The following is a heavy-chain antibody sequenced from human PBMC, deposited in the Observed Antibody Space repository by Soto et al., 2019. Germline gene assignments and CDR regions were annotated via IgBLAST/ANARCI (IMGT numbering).Heavy chain of an antibody. CDR3: ARDMVVVPAVHHKDAFDI. J-gene: IGHJ3*02. D-gene: IGHD2-2*01. CDR2: IYYSGST. V-gene: IGHV4-39*02. CDR1: GGSISSSSYY. Sequence: QLQLQESGPGLVKPSETLSLTCTVSGGSISSSSYYWGWIRQPPGKGLEWIGSIYYSGSTYYNPSLKRRVTISVDTSKNQFSLKLSSVTAADTAVYYCARDMVVVPAVHHKDAFDIWGQGTMVTVSS.